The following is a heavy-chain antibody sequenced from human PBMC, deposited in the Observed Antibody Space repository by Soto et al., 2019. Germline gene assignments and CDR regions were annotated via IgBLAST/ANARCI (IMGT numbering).Heavy chain of an antibody. V-gene: IGHV1-18*04. CDR2: ISAYNGNT. CDR3: ARRRITMVRGVRGPVPYYFDY. Sequence: ASVKVSCKASGDTFTSYGISWVRQAPGQGLEWMGWISAYNGNTNYAQKLQGRVTMTTDTSTSTAYMELRSLRSDDTAVYYCARRRITMVRGVRGPVPYYFDYWGQGTLVTVSS. CDR1: GDTFTSYG. D-gene: IGHD3-10*01. J-gene: IGHJ4*02.